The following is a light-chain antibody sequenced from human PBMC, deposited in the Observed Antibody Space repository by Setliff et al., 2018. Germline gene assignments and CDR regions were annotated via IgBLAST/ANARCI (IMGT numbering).Light chain of an antibody. J-gene: IGKJ1*01. CDR2: GAS. Sequence: EIVLTQSPGALSLSPGERATLSCRASQSVSSSYLAWYQQKPGQAPRLLIYGASSRATGIPDRFSGSGSGTDFTLIISRLEPADFAVYYCQQYGNSPQTFGQGTKGISN. CDR1: QSVSSSY. CDR3: QQYGNSPQT. V-gene: IGKV3-20*01.